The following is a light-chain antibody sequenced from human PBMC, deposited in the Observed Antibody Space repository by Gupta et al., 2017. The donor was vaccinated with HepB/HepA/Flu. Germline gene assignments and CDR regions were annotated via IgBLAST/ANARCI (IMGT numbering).Light chain of an antibody. Sequence: EIVLTQSPGTLSLSPGERATLSCRASQSVSSSYLAWYQQKLGQAPRLLIYGASSRATGIPDRFSGSGSGTDFTLTISRLESEDFAVYYCQHEGSSPCIFGQGTKLEIK. J-gene: IGKJ2*02. V-gene: IGKV3-20*01. CDR3: QHEGSSPCI. CDR2: GAS. CDR1: QSVSSSY.